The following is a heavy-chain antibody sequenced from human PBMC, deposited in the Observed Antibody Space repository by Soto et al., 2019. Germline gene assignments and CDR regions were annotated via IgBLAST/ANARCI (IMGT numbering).Heavy chain of an antibody. D-gene: IGHD3-16*01. V-gene: IGHV4-31*03. Sequence: TLSLTCTVSGGSIRTSGHYWIWIRQHPGKGLEWIGYIFYSGSTYYNPSLQSRLAISIDTSKNQFSLKLNSVTAADTAVYYCARDRRGPLGYYFDSWGQGMLVTVTS. CDR2: IFYSGST. CDR3: ARDRRGPLGYYFDS. J-gene: IGHJ4*02. CDR1: GGSIRTSGHY.